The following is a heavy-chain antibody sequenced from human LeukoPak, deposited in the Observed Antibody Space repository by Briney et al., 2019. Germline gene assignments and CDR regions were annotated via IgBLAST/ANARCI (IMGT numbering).Heavy chain of an antibody. CDR2: IYYSGST. CDR3: ARGLLVGNTGYYFDY. J-gene: IGHJ4*02. Sequence: SETLALTCTVSGSISGYYWTWIRQPPGKGLEWIGYIYYSGSTNYHPSLKSRVTLSVDTSKKQFSLKLTSVTAADTAVYYCARGLLVGNTGYYFDYWGQGTLVSVSS. D-gene: IGHD1-26*01. CDR1: GSISGYY. V-gene: IGHV4-59*01.